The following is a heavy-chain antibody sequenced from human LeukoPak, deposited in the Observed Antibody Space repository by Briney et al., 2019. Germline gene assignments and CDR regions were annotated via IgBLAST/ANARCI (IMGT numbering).Heavy chain of an antibody. CDR3: AKLAKYFYGSETFYFFEH. CDR1: GFTFSSYS. CDR2: ISSSSSYI. Sequence: GGSLRLSCAASGFTFSSYSMNWVRQAPGKGLEWVSSISSSSSYIYYADSVKGRFIISRDYGKNSLFLQMNSLRVEDTAVYYCAKLAKYFYGSETFYFFEHWGQGTPVTASS. J-gene: IGHJ4*02. D-gene: IGHD3-10*01. V-gene: IGHV3-21*01.